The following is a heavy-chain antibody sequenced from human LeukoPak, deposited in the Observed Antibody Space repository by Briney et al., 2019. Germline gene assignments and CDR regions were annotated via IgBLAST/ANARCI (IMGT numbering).Heavy chain of an antibody. Sequence: GGSLRLSCSGSGLNLSTYAMHWVRQAPGKGLDFVSGLSSEGGSLYYADSVKDRFTVSRDNSKNTLNLQMSSLRPEDTAVYYCVKDLWYSDGWYLFDYWGQGTLVTVSS. CDR2: LSSEGGSL. CDR1: GLNLSTYA. V-gene: IGHV3-64D*09. CDR3: VKDLWYSDGWYLFDY. J-gene: IGHJ4*02. D-gene: IGHD6-19*01.